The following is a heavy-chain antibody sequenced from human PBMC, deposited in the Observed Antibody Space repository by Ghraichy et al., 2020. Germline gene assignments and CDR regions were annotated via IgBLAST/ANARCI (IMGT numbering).Heavy chain of an antibody. V-gene: IGHV3-7*01. CDR2: IKQDGSEE. Sequence: GALRLSCAASGFTFSGYWMSWVRQAPGKGLEWVASIKQDGSEEHYVDSVKGRFTISRDNAKNSLSLQMNSLRAEDTAVYYCAKNIVAAGKYYYYYYGMDVWGQGTTVTVSS. D-gene: IGHD6-25*01. J-gene: IGHJ6*02. CDR3: AKNIVAAGKYYYYYYGMDV. CDR1: GFTFSGYW.